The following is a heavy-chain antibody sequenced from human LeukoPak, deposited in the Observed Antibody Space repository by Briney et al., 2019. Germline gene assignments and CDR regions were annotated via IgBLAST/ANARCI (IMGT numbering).Heavy chain of an antibody. D-gene: IGHD5-12*01. Sequence: QTGGSLRLSCAASGFTFSSYAMSWVRQAPGKGLEWVSVISGSGGSTYYADSVKGRFTISRDNSKNTLYLQMNSLRADDTAVYYCARSGYEDYWGQGTLVTVSS. CDR3: ARSGYEDY. V-gene: IGHV3-23*01. J-gene: IGHJ4*02. CDR2: ISGSGGST. CDR1: GFTFSSYA.